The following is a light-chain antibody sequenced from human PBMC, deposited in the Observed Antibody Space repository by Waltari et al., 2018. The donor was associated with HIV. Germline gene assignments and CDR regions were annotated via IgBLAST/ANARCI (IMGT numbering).Light chain of an antibody. CDR1: RSNTGSNY. CDR3: GTWDSSLSAVV. CDR2: DNK. J-gene: IGLJ2*01. V-gene: IGLV1-51*01. Sequence: QSVLTQPPSVSAAPGQMVPISCSGSRSNTGSNYVSWYQHLPGTAPKLLIYDNKERPSGIPDRFSDSKYGTSVALDITGLQTGDEGEYYCGTWDSSLSAVVFGGGTKLTVL.